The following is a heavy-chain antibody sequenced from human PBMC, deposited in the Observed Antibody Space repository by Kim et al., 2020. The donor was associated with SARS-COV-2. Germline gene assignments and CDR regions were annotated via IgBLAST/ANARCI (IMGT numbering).Heavy chain of an antibody. CDR3: ARHFGGNSAGAYDV. D-gene: IGHD2-21*01. Sequence: GESLKISCKGSGYSFSNYWIGWVRQMPGKGLEWMGIIYPGDSNTRYSPSFQGQVTISADKSIGTAYLQWNSLKAPDTAMYYCARHFGGNSAGAYDVWGQGTMVTVSS. V-gene: IGHV5-51*01. J-gene: IGHJ3*01. CDR1: GYSFSNYW. CDR2: IYPGDSNT.